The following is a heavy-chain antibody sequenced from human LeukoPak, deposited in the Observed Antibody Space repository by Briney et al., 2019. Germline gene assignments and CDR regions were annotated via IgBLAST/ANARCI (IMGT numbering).Heavy chain of an antibody. Sequence: GGTLRLSCAASGFTFSSYGMSWVRQAPGKGLEWVSAISGSGGSTYYADSVKGRFTISRDNSKNTLYLQMNSLRAEDTAIYYCAKHPYEGYCSGGSCWNNWFDPWGQGTLVTVSS. CDR3: AKHPYEGYCSGGSCWNNWFDP. CDR1: GFTFSSYG. J-gene: IGHJ5*02. D-gene: IGHD2-15*01. V-gene: IGHV3-23*01. CDR2: ISGSGGST.